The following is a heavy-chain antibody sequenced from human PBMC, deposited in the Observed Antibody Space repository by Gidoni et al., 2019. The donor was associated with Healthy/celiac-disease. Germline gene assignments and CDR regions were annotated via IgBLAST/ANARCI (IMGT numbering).Heavy chain of an antibody. V-gene: IGHV3-33*01. CDR3: ARELYCSSTSCYTPYYYGMDV. CDR1: GFTFSSYG. D-gene: IGHD2-2*02. J-gene: IGHJ6*02. CDR2: IWYDGSNK. Sequence: LVESGGGVVQPGRSLRLSCAASGFTFSSYGMHWVRQAPGKGLEWVAVIWYDGSNKYYADSVKGRFTISRDNSKNTLYLQMNSLRAEDTAVYYCARELYCSSTSCYTPYYYGMDVWGQGTTVTVSS.